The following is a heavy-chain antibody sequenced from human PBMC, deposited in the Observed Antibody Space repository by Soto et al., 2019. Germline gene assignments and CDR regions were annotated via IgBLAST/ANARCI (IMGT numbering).Heavy chain of an antibody. CDR3: APLRGSPDYHHYYGFDV. V-gene: IGHV5-10-1*01. J-gene: IGHJ6*01. CDR2: IDPSDSYI. CDR1: GYSFTNYW. D-gene: IGHD3-16*01. Sequence: GESLKISCQGSGYSFTNYWINWVRQMPGKGLEWMGRIDPSDSYINYSPSFQGHVTISVDKSISTAYLQWNSLRASDTAMYYCAPLRGSPDYHHYYGFDVWGQGTTLIVSS.